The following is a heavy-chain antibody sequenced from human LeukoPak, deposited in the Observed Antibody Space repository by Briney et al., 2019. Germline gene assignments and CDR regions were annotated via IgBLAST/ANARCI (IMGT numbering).Heavy chain of an antibody. CDR1: GFTFSDYY. CDR2: ISSSGSNI. CDR3: ARDLNYGSGNWFDP. J-gene: IGHJ5*02. D-gene: IGHD3-10*01. V-gene: IGHV3-11*01. Sequence: PGGSLRLSCAASGFTFSDYYMSWIRQAPGKGLEWVSYISSSGSNIYYADSVKGRFTISRDNAKNSLYLQMNSLRAEDTAVYYCARDLNYGSGNWFDPWGQGTLVTVSS.